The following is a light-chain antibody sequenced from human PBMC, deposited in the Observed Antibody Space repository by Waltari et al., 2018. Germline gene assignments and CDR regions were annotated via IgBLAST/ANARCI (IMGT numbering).Light chain of an antibody. J-gene: IGLJ3*02. Sequence: QSVLTQAPSASGTPGQMVTVSCSGSSSNIGSNSVNWYQQLPGTAPKLLIYSSNPRPAGVPDRFSGYKSGTSASLAISGLQSEDEADYFCAVWDGSLNARVFGGGTKLTVL. CDR1: SSNIGSNS. CDR2: SSN. V-gene: IGLV1-44*01. CDR3: AVWDGSLNARV.